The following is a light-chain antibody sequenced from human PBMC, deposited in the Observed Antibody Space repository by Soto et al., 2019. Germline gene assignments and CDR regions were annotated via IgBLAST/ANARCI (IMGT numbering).Light chain of an antibody. V-gene: IGKV1-5*01. CDR2: AAS. J-gene: IGKJ4*01. CDR1: QSVSGW. Sequence: DIQMTQSPSALSASFGDTVTITCRASQSVSGWLAWYQQKPGKAPKLLIYAASTLQSGVPSRFSGSGSGTDFTLTISSLQPEDFATYHCQQLNSYPFTFGGGTKVDIK. CDR3: QQLNSYPFT.